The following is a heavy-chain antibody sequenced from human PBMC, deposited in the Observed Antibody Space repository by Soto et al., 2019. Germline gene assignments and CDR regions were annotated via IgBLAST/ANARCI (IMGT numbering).Heavy chain of an antibody. V-gene: IGHV1-69*13. CDR3: ARVIAAAGNIDY. J-gene: IGHJ4*02. Sequence: SVKVSFKASGGTFSSYAISWLRQAPGQGLEWMGGIIPIFGTANYAQKFQGRVTITADESTSTAYMELSSLRSEDTAVYYCARVIAAAGNIDYWGQGTLVTVSS. CDR2: IIPIFGTA. D-gene: IGHD6-13*01. CDR1: GGTFSSYA.